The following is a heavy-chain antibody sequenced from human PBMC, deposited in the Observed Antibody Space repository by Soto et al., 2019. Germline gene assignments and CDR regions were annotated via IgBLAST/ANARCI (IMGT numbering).Heavy chain of an antibody. V-gene: IGHV3-7*01. Sequence: PGGSLRLSCAAPGFTFSSYWMSWVRQAPGKGLEWVANIKQDGSEKYYVDSVKGRFTISRDNAKNSLYLQMNSLRAEDTAVYYCARDPGLITPYAMPDFDYWGQGT. CDR3: ARDPGLITPYAMPDFDY. J-gene: IGHJ4*02. CDR2: IKQDGSEK. CDR1: GFTFSSYW. D-gene: IGHD3-10*01.